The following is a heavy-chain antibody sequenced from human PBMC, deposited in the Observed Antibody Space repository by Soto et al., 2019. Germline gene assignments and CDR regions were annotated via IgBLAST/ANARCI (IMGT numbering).Heavy chain of an antibody. V-gene: IGHV4-30-4*01. D-gene: IGHD2-15*01. J-gene: IGHJ3*02. CDR1: GGSISSGDYY. CDR2: IYYSGST. Sequence: PSETLSLTCTVSGGSISSGDYYWSWIRQPPGKGLEWIGYIYYSGSTYYNPSLKSRVTISVDTSKNQFSLKLSSVTAADTAVYYCARVSEEVDCSGGSCYESPRDAFDIWGQGTMVTVSS. CDR3: ARVSEEVDCSGGSCYESPRDAFDI.